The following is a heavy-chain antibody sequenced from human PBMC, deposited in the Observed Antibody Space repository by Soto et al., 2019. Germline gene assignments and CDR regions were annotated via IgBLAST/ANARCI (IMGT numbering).Heavy chain of an antibody. CDR1: GGSISSYY. D-gene: IGHD4-17*01. Sequence: SETLSLTCTVSGGSISSYYWSWIRQPPGKGLEWIGYIYYSGSTNYNPSLKSRVTISVGTSKNQFSLKPSSVTAADTAVYYCARDTGERGSDYWGQGTLVTVSS. CDR3: ARDTGERGSDY. V-gene: IGHV4-59*01. CDR2: IYYSGST. J-gene: IGHJ4*02.